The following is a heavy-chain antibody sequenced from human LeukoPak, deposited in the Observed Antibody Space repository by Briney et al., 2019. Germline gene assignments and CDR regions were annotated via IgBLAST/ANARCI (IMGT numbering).Heavy chain of an antibody. CDR2: INSDGSST. CDR1: GFTFSSYW. J-gene: IGHJ5*02. V-gene: IGHV3-74*01. Sequence: GGSLRLSCAASGFTFSSYWMHWVRQAPGKGLVWASRINSDGSSTSYADSVKGRFTISRDNAKNTLYLQMNSLRAEDTAVYYCARSEWFGEMDNWFDPWGQGTLVTVSS. D-gene: IGHD3-10*01. CDR3: ARSEWFGEMDNWFDP.